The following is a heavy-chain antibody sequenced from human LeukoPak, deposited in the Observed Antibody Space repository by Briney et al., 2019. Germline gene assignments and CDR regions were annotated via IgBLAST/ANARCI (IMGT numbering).Heavy chain of an antibody. CDR2: IHYSGST. Sequence: PLETPSLTCTVSGGSISSGGYYWSWIRQHPGKGLEWIGHIHYSGSTYYNPSLQSRVTISPDTSKNQFSLKLNSVTAADTAVYYCARGRTMDGSTPPFEIWGQGTMVTASS. CDR3: ARGRTMDGSTPPFEI. CDR1: GGSISSGGYY. J-gene: IGHJ3*02. V-gene: IGHV4-31*03. D-gene: IGHD4/OR15-4a*01.